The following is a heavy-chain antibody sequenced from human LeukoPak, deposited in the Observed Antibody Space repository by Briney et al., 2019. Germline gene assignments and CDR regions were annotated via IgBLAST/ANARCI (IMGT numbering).Heavy chain of an antibody. CDR2: INPNSGGT. D-gene: IGHD3-22*01. CDR1: GYTFTGYY. CDR3: ATPAGGRLGHYDSSGLDY. V-gene: IGHV1-2*02. Sequence: ASVKVSCKASGYTFTGYYMHWVRQAPGQGLEWMGWINPNSGGTNYAQKFQGRVTMTRDTSISTAYMELSRLRSDDTAVYYCATPAGGRLGHYDSSGLDYWGQGTLVTVSS. J-gene: IGHJ4*02.